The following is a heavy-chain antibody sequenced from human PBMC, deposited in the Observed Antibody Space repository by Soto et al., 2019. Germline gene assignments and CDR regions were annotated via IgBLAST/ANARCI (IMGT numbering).Heavy chain of an antibody. Sequence: GESLKIYCKGSGYSFTSYWIDWVRQMPGKGLEWMGIIYPGDSDTRYSPSFQGQFTISADKSISTAYLQWSSLKASDTAMYYCARQGSSTSRPYYYYYYGMDVWGQGTTVTV. V-gene: IGHV5-51*01. D-gene: IGHD2-2*01. CDR2: IYPGDSDT. J-gene: IGHJ6*02. CDR3: ARQGSSTSRPYYYYYYGMDV. CDR1: GYSFTSYW.